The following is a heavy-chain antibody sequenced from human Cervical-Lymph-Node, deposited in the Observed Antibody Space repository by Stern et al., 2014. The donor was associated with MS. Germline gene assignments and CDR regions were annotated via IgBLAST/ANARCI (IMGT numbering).Heavy chain of an antibody. CDR1: ESDFSNFA. V-gene: IGHV3-30-3*01. Sequence: VQLVASGGGVVPPGKSLRLSCVASESDFSNFAMHWLRQAPGTEMEWVAFLSYDGDNKYYRDSVKGRFTISRDNSQSTLFLHMNSLRVEDTAVYYCARVNILTGYYVFDFWGQGALVTVSS. CDR2: LSYDGDNK. J-gene: IGHJ4*02. CDR3: ARVNILTGYYVFDF. D-gene: IGHD3-9*01.